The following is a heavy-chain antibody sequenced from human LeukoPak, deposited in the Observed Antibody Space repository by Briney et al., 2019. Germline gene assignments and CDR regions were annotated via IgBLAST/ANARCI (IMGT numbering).Heavy chain of an antibody. CDR3: ARIGYSSSCLDY. V-gene: IGHV3-7*01. CDR1: GFTFSNYW. J-gene: IGHJ4*02. Sequence: GGSLRLSCAASGFTFSNYWMSWVRQAPGKGLEWVANIKQDGSEKYYVDSVRGRFTISRDNAKNSVYLQMNSLRAEDTAVYYCARIGYSSSCLDYWGQGTLVTVSS. CDR2: IKQDGSEK. D-gene: IGHD6-19*01.